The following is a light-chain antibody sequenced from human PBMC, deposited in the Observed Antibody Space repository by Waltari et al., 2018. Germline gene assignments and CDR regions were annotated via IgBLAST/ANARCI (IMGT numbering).Light chain of an antibody. CDR2: KAS. Sequence: DIQMTQSPTSLSAFEGDRVIITCRASLSVNNWLAWYQQKPGKVPNLLIYKASNLESGVPSRFSGSGSGTEFTLTISGLQPDDFGTYYCQQYNNYPITFGQGTRLEIK. CDR1: LSVNNW. V-gene: IGKV1-5*03. CDR3: QQYNNYPIT. J-gene: IGKJ5*01.